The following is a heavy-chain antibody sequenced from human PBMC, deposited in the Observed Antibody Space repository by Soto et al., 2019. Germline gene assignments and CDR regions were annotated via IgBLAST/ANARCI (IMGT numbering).Heavy chain of an antibody. CDR2: IYHSGST. J-gene: IGHJ4*02. Sequence: QLQLQESGSGLVKPSQTLSLTCAVSGGSISSGGYSWSWIRQPPGKGLEWIGYIYHSGSTYYNPSLKRRVTISVDRSKTQFSLKLRSVTAADTAVYSCASHPLGGSGTEFAYWGQGTLVTVSS. V-gene: IGHV4-30-2*01. CDR3: ASHPLGGSGTEFAY. D-gene: IGHD3-10*01. CDR1: GGSISSGGYS.